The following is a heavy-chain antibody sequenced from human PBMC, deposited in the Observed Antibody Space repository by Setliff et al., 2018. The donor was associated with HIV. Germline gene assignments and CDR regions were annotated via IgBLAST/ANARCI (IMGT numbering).Heavy chain of an antibody. D-gene: IGHD2-15*01. V-gene: IGHV3-13*01. J-gene: IGHJ3*02. CDR2: IGSAGDT. Sequence: PGGSLRLSCAASRFTFSSYDIHWVRQATGKGLEWVSSIGSAGDTYYPGSVKGRFIISRENAKNSLYLQMHSLRAGDTAVFYCARLVVAATKRDAFDIWGQGTMVTVSS. CDR1: RFTFSSYD. CDR3: ARLVVAATKRDAFDI.